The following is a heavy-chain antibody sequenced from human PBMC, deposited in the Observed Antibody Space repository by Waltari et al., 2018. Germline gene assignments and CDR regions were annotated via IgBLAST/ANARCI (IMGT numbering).Heavy chain of an antibody. J-gene: IGHJ5*02. CDR2: INPNSGGT. V-gene: IGHV1-2*06. CDR1: GYTFTVYH. CDR3: ARSYCSGGSCYEGSTNWFDP. D-gene: IGHD2-15*01. Sequence: QVQLVQSGAEVKKPGASVKVSCKASGYTFTVYHIHWVRQAPGQGLEWMGRINPNSGGTNYAQKFQGRVTMTRDTSISTAYMDLSRLRSDDTAVYYCARSYCSGGSCYEGSTNWFDPWGQGTLVTVSS.